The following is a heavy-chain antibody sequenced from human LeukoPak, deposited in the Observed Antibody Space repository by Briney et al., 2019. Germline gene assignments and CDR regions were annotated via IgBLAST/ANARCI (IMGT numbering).Heavy chain of an antibody. J-gene: IGHJ5*02. V-gene: IGHV4-39*07. CDR2: IYYSGST. Sequence: PSETLSLTCTVSGGSISSSSYYWGWIRQPPGKGLEWIGSIYYSGSTYYNPSLKSRVTISVDTSKNQFSLKLSSVTAADTAVYYCARRKLRKDNWFDPWGQGTLVTVSS. CDR1: GGSISSSSYY. D-gene: IGHD5-12*01. CDR3: ARRKLRKDNWFDP.